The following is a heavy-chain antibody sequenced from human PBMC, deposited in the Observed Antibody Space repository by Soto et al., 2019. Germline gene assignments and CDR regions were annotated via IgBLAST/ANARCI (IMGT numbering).Heavy chain of an antibody. CDR2: ISAGGGNT. Sequence: EVQLLESGGGLVQPGGSLRLSCAVSGFSFSTYAMSWVRQAPGKGLEGVSGISAGGGNTYYADSVRGRFTISRDNSKDTLYLQITSLRAEDTAFYYCAKHAEYQLVSWFDPWGQGTLVTVSS. D-gene: IGHD2-2*01. J-gene: IGHJ5*02. CDR3: AKHAEYQLVSWFDP. CDR1: GFSFSTYA. V-gene: IGHV3-23*01.